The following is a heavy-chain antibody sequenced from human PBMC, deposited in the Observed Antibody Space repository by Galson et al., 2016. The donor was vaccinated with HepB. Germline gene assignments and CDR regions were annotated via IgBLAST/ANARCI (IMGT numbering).Heavy chain of an antibody. CDR3: AKANIIMVTLGVFLDT. J-gene: IGHJ1*01. CDR1: GFPFNTYA. D-gene: IGHD2-15*01. CDR2: VSGHAGST. V-gene: IGHV3-23*01. Sequence: LRLSCAASGFPFNTYAMTWVRQAPGKGLEWVSGVSGHAGSTYYADSVKGRFAISRDNFKNTLYLQMNSLRADDTAVYYCAKANIIMVTLGVFLDTWGQGTLVTVSS.